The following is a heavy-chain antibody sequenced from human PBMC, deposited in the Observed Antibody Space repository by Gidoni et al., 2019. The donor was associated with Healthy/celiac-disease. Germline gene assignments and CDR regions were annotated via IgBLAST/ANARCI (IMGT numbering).Heavy chain of an antibody. V-gene: IGHV3-23*01. CDR3: TKNAPRPATLTDF. CDR1: GFTFNNYA. J-gene: IGHJ4*02. CDR2: VSGSGGTT. D-gene: IGHD4-4*01. Sequence: EEQLLESGGGLVPPGGSRRLSCAASGFTFNNYAMSWVRQAPGKGLEWVSTVSGSGGTTYYADSVKGRFTISRDNSKNTLYLQMNSLRAEDTALYYCTKNAPRPATLTDFWGQGTLVTVSS.